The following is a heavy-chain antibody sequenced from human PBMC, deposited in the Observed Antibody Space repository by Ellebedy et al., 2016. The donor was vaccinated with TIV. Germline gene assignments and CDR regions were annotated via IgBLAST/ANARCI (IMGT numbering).Heavy chain of an antibody. J-gene: IGHJ4*02. V-gene: IGHV4-61*02. CDR1: GGSISSGSYY. CDR3: ARGGRAAAGVYFDY. CDR2: IYTSGST. D-gene: IGHD6-13*01. Sequence: SETLSLXXTVSGGSISSGSYYWSWIRQPAGKGLEWIGRIYTSGSTNYNPSLKSRVTMSVDTSKNQFSLKLSSVTAADTAVYYCARGGRAAAGVYFDYWGQGTLVTVSS.